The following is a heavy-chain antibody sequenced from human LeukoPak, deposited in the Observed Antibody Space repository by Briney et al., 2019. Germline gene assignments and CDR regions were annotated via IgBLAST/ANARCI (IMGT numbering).Heavy chain of an antibody. CDR2: ISSSSSYI. J-gene: IGHJ6*02. CDR3: ARDRRIAVAGYYGMDV. D-gene: IGHD6-19*01. CDR1: GFTFSSYS. V-gene: IGHV3-21*01. Sequence: GSLRLSCAASGFTFSSYSMNWVRQAPGKGLEWVSSISSSSSYIYYADSVKGRFTISRDNAKNSLYLQMNSLRAEDTAVYYCARDRRIAVAGYYGMDVWGQGTTVTVSS.